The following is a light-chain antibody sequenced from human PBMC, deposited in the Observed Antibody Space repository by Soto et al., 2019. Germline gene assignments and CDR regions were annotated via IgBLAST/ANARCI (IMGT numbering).Light chain of an antibody. CDR3: QKYNSAPWT. CDR2: AAS. CDR1: HDISTF. J-gene: IGKJ1*01. V-gene: IGKV1-27*01. Sequence: DIQMTQSPSSLSAPVGDRVTITCRASHDISTFLAWYQQRQGKVPKLLIYAASTLQSGVPSRFSGSGSGADFTLTISSLQPEDVAPYYCQKYNSAPWTLGQGTKVDIK.